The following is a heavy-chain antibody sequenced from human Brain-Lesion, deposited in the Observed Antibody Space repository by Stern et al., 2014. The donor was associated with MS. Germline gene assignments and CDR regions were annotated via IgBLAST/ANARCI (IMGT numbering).Heavy chain of an antibody. J-gene: IGHJ4*02. CDR3: IRPLVGSTRGFEY. CDR2: IRNRANSYTT. CDR1: GFTFSDHY. V-gene: IGHV3-72*01. D-gene: IGHD2-8*02. Sequence: EVQLVESGGGSVQPGGSLRLACAASGFTFSDHYMDWVRQSPRQGLEWGGRIRNRANSYTTEYAASVKGRFTIWRDDSQNSMYLHMNSLKTEDTAVYYCIRPLVGSTRGFEYWGQGTLVTVSS.